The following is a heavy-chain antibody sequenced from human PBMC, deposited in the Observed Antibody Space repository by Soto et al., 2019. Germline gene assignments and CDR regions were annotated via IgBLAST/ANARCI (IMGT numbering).Heavy chain of an antibody. V-gene: IGHV4-39*02. J-gene: IGHJ4*02. CDR2: IYYSGRT. Sequence: QLQLQESGPGLVKPSETLSLTCTVSGGSISSSSYYWGWIRQPPGKGLEWIGSIYYSGRTYYNPSLKSRGTISVDTATNHFSLKLRSVNAADTDVYYCPRPRGIAVAVFAYWGQGTLVTVSS. D-gene: IGHD6-19*01. CDR3: PRPRGIAVAVFAY. CDR1: GGSISSSSYY.